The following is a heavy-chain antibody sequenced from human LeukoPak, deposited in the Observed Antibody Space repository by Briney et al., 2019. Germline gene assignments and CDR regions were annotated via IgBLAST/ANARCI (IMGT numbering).Heavy chain of an antibody. CDR1: GYTFTSYG. D-gene: IGHD2-15*01. CDR3: ARVLERLGYCSGGSCSTFDY. Sequence: ASVKVSCKASGYTFTSYGISWVRQAPGQALEWMGWISAYNGNTKYAQKVQGRVTMTTDTSTSTAYMELRSLRSDDTAVYYCARVLERLGYCSGGSCSTFDYWGQGTLVTVSS. V-gene: IGHV1-18*01. J-gene: IGHJ4*02. CDR2: ISAYNGNT.